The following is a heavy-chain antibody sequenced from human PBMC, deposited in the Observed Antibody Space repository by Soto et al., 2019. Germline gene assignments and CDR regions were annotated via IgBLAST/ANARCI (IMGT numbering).Heavy chain of an antibody. CDR1: GFTFSSYG. CDR2: ISYDGSNK. CDR3: AKDCGDDYDFWSGYLYYYYYGMDV. J-gene: IGHJ6*02. Sequence: QVQLVESGGGVVQPGRSLRLSCAASGFTFSSYGMHWVRQAPGKGLEWVAVISYDGSNKYYADSVKGRFTISRDNSKNTLYLQMNSLRAEDTAVYYCAKDCGDDYDFWSGYLYYYYYGMDVWGQGTTVTVSS. V-gene: IGHV3-30*18. D-gene: IGHD3-3*01.